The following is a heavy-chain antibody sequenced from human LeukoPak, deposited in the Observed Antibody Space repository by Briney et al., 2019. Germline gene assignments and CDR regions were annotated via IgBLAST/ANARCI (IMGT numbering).Heavy chain of an antibody. D-gene: IGHD5-12*01. V-gene: IGHV3-21*01. CDR3: ARSTQSGYDSDY. CDR1: GFTFSSYS. Sequence: PGGSLRLSCAASGFTFSSYSMNWVRQAPGKGLEWVSSISSSSYIYYADSVKGRFTISRDNAKNSLYLQMNSLRAEDTAVYYCARSTQSGYDSDYWGQGTLVTVSS. CDR2: ISSSSYI. J-gene: IGHJ4*02.